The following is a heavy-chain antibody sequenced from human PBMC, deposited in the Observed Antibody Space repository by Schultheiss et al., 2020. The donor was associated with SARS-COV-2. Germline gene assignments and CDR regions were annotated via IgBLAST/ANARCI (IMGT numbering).Heavy chain of an antibody. CDR2: MSSSGSTI. D-gene: IGHD5-12*01. CDR3: ARDSGGYDFDY. J-gene: IGHJ4*02. V-gene: IGHV3-48*03. CDR1: GFTFSSYE. Sequence: GGSLRLSCAASGFTFSSYEMNWVRQAPGKGLEWVSYMSSSGSTIYYADSVKGRFTISRDNAKNSLYLQMNSLRAEDTAVYYCARDSGGYDFDYLGQGTLVTVSS.